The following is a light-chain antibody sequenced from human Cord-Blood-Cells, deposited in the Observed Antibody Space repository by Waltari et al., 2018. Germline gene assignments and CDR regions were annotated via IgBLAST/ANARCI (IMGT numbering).Light chain of an antibody. CDR1: SSDVGGYNY. CDR3: CSYAGSYTWV. V-gene: IGLV2-8*01. J-gene: IGLJ3*02. Sequence: QSALTQPPSASGSPGQSVTISRTGTSSDVGGYNYVSWYQQHPGKAPKLMIYEVSKRPSGVPDRFSGSKSGNTASLTISGLQAEDEADYYCCSYAGSYTWVFGGGTKLTVL. CDR2: EVS.